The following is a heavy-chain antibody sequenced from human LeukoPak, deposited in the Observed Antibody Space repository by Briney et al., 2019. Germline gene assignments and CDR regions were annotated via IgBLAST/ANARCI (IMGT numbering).Heavy chain of an antibody. CDR2: IYYSGST. CDR1: DGSISGDRYY. Sequence: PAETLSLTCTVSDGSISGDRYYWGWFRQPPGKGLEWIGSIYYSGSTYYNPSLKSRVTISVDTSKNQFSLKLSSVTAADTAVYYCARSRAMRFDPWGQGTLVTVSS. CDR3: ARSRAMRFDP. J-gene: IGHJ5*02. V-gene: IGHV4-39*07. D-gene: IGHD2-2*01.